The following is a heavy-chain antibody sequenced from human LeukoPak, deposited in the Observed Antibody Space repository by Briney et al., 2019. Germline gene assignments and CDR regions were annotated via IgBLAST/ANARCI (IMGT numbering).Heavy chain of an antibody. D-gene: IGHD5-18*01. Sequence: GASVKVSCKASGYTFTGYYMHWVRQAPGQGLERMGWINPNSGGTNYAQKFQGRVTMTRDTSISTAYMELSRLRSDDTAVYYCAESIADVWLHDYWGQGTLVTVSS. CDR3: AESIADVWLHDY. V-gene: IGHV1-2*02. CDR1: GYTFTGYY. J-gene: IGHJ4*02. CDR2: INPNSGGT.